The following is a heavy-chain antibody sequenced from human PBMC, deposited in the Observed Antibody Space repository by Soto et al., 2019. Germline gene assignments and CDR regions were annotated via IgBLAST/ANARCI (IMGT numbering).Heavy chain of an antibody. V-gene: IGHV1-8*01. J-gene: IGHJ4*02. CDR1: GYTFTSYD. CDR2: MNPNSGNT. Sequence: QVQLVQSGAEVKKPGASVKVSCKASGYTFTSYDINWVRQATGQGLEWMGWMNPNSGNTGYAQKFQGRVTMTRNTSISTAYMELSSLRSEDTAVYYCARGHRGRFLEWLLYRYYFDYWGQGTLVTVSS. CDR3: ARGHRGRFLEWLLYRYYFDY. D-gene: IGHD3-3*01.